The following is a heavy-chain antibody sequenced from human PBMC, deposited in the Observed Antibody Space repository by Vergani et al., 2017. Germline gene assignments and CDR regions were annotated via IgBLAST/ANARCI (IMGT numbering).Heavy chain of an antibody. CDR3: ARDGRYGVDYYYYGMDV. CDR1: GGTFSSYA. J-gene: IGHJ6*02. CDR2: IIPIFGTA. V-gene: IGHV1-69*13. Sequence: QVQLVQSGAEVKKPGSSVKVSCKASGGTFSSYAISWVRQAPGQGLEWMGRIIPIFGTANYAQKFQGRVTITADESTSTAYMELRSLRSDDTAVYYCARDGRYGVDYYYYGMDVWGQGTTVTVSS. D-gene: IGHD4-17*01.